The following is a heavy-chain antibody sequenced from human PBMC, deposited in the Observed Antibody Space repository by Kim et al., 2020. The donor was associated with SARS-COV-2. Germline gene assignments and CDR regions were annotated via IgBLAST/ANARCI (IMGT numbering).Heavy chain of an antibody. D-gene: IGHD2-2*01. J-gene: IGHJ6*02. CDR3: ARTVCSSTSCYGELYYYYGMDV. V-gene: IGHV1-69*04. Sequence: SVKVSCKASGGTFSSYAISWVRQAPGQGLEWMGRIIPILGIANYAQKFQGRVTITADKSTSTAYMELSSLRSEDTAVYYCARTVCSSTSCYGELYYYYGMDVWGQGTTVTVSS. CDR2: IIPILGIA. CDR1: GGTFSSYA.